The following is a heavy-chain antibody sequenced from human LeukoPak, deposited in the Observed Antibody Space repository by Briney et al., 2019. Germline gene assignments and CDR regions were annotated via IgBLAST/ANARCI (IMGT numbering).Heavy chain of an antibody. D-gene: IGHD5-24*01. Sequence: SETRSLTCTVSGGSISSYYWSWIRQPPGKGLEWIGYIYYSGSTNYNPSLKSRVTISVDTSKNQFSLKLSSVTAADTAVYYCARGDGYNPGAFDYWGQGTLVTVSS. CDR1: GGSISSYY. CDR2: IYYSGST. CDR3: ARGDGYNPGAFDY. J-gene: IGHJ4*02. V-gene: IGHV4-59*01.